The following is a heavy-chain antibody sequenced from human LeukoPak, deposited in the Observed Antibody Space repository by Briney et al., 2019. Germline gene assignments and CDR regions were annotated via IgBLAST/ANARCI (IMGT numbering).Heavy chain of an antibody. J-gene: IGHJ4*02. V-gene: IGHV4-34*01. CDR3: ARYGYDYRFLDY. CDR2: INHSGST. D-gene: IGHD5-12*01. Sequence: KPSETLSLTCAVYGGSFSGYYWSWIRQPPGKGLEWIGEINHSGSTNYNPSLKSRVTISVDTSKNQFSLKLSSVTAADTAVYYCARYGYDYRFLDYWGQGTLVTDSS. CDR1: GGSFSGYY.